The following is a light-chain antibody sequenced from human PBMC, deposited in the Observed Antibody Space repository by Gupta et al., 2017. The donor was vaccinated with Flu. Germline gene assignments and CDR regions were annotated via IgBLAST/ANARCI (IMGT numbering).Light chain of an antibody. CDR3: QQYNGYSWA. CDR2: KAS. V-gene: IGKV1-5*03. Sequence: GDRVTITCRASQSISSWLAWYQQKPGKAPKLLIYKASSLESGVPSRFSGSGSGTEFTLTISSLQPDDFATYYCQQYNGYSWAFGQGTKVEIK. J-gene: IGKJ1*01. CDR1: QSISSW.